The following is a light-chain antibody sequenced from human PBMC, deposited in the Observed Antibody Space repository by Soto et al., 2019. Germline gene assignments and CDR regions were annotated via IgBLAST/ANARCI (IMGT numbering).Light chain of an antibody. V-gene: IGKV3-15*01. Sequence: EVVLTQSPGTLSLSPGERASLSCRASQSVRSSYLAWYQQKPGQAPRLLIYGASTRATGIPARFSGSGSGTEFTLTISSLQSEDFAVYYCQQYYSWPPITFGQGTRLEIK. CDR1: QSVRSSY. CDR3: QQYYSWPPIT. J-gene: IGKJ5*01. CDR2: GAS.